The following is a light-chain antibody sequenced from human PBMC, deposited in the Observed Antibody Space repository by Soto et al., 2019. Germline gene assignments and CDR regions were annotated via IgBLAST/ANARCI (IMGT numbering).Light chain of an antibody. J-gene: IGLJ2*01. Sequence: QSALNQPASVSGSPGQSITISCTGTSSDVGNYNLVSWYQQHPGKAPKLIIYATRKRPSGVSNRYSGSKSGNTASLTISGLQAEDEANYHCCSYAGSITFTFGGGTKLTVL. CDR1: SSDVGNYNL. CDR2: ATR. V-gene: IGLV2-23*02. CDR3: CSYAGSITFT.